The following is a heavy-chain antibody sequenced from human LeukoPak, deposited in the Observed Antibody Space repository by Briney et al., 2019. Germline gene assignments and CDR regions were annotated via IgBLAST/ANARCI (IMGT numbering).Heavy chain of an antibody. CDR1: GFTFSSYA. J-gene: IGHJ4*02. CDR2: ISGSGGST. Sequence: GGSLRLSCAASGFTFSSYAMSWVRQAPGKGLEWVSAISGSGGSTYYADSVKGRFTISRDNSKNTQYLQMNSLRAEDTAVYYCANDKGRTYYVFWSGARSPSLDYWGQGSLVTVSS. V-gene: IGHV3-23*01. D-gene: IGHD3-3*01. CDR3: ANDKGRTYYVFWSGARSPSLDY.